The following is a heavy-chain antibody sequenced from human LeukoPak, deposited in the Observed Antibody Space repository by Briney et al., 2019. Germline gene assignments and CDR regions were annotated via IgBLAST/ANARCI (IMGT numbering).Heavy chain of an antibody. J-gene: IGHJ3*01. CDR2: IRYDGSNK. D-gene: IGHD6-6*01. CDR1: GFTFSSYG. Sequence: GGSLRLSCAASGFTFSSYGMHWVRQAPGKGLEWVAFIRYDGSNKYYADSAKGRFTISRDNSKNTLYLQMNSLRAEDTAVYYCATDRESIAARWGQGTMVTVSS. CDR3: ATDRESIAAR. V-gene: IGHV3-30*02.